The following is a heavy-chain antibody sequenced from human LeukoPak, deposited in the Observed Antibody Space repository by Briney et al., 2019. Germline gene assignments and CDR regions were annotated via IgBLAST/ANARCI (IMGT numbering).Heavy chain of an antibody. V-gene: IGHV3-49*04. J-gene: IGHJ4*02. CDR1: GFSFAEYG. CDR3: TRDQVQLSDY. D-gene: IGHD1-1*01. Sequence: GGSLRLSCAASGFSFAEYGVSWVRQAPGKGLEWIAVIRNKAYGGPTDYAASVKGRFTISRDDSKSIAYLQMNSLRTEDTAVYYCTRDQVQLSDYWGQGTLVTVSS. CDR2: IRNKAYGGPT.